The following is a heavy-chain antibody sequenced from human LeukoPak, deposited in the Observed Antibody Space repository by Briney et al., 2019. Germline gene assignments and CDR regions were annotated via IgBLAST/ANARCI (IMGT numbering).Heavy chain of an antibody. V-gene: IGHV3-21*01. CDR3: ARDGEVDDSSGDQTGDY. D-gene: IGHD3-22*01. CDR1: GFTFSSYS. J-gene: IGHJ4*02. CDR2: ISSSSSYI. Sequence: GGSLRLSCAASGFTFSSYSMNWVRQAPGKGLEWVSSISSSSSYIYYADSVKGRFTISRDNAKNSLYLQMNSLRAEDTAVYYCARDGEVDDSSGDQTGDYWGQGTLVTVSS.